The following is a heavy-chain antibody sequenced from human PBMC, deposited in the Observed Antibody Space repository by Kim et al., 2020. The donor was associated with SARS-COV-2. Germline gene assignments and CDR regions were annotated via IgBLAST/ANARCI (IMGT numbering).Heavy chain of an antibody. CDR2: NT. Sequence: NTNYAQKLQGRVTMTTDTSTSTAYMELRSLRSDDTAVYYCAREGEQWPDYWGQGTLVTVSS. J-gene: IGHJ4*02. D-gene: IGHD6-19*01. CDR3: AREGEQWPDY. V-gene: IGHV1-18*01.